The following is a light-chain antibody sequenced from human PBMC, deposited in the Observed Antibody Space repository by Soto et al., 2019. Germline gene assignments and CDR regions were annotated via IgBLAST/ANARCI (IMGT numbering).Light chain of an antibody. J-gene: IGLJ1*01. V-gene: IGLV2-23*01. CDR2: EGS. Sequence: QSALTQPASVSGSPGQSITISCTGTSSDVGSYNLVSWYQQHPGKAPKLMIYEGSKRPSGVSNRFSGSKSGNTASLTISGLQAEDEADYYCCSYAGSFTDVFGPGTKLTVL. CDR1: SSDVGSYNL. CDR3: CSYAGSFTDV.